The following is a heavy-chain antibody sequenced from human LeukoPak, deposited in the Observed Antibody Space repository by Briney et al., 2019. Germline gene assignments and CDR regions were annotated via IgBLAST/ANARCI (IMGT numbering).Heavy chain of an antibody. D-gene: IGHD3-10*01. CDR1: GFTFSSYE. CDR3: ARDKKSGESSEIDY. Sequence: GGSLRLSCAASGFTFSSYEMNWVRQAPGKGLEWVSYISGSGSTIYYADSVKGRFTISRDNAKNSLYLQMNSLRAEDTAVYYCARDKKSGESSEIDYWGQGTLVTVSS. CDR2: ISGSGSTI. V-gene: IGHV3-48*03. J-gene: IGHJ4*02.